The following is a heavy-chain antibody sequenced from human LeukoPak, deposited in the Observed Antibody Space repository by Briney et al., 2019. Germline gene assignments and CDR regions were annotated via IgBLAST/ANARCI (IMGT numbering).Heavy chain of an antibody. CDR2: IYSSGST. D-gene: IGHD3-3*01. CDR3: ARATLRDFNTFEDRFDP. J-gene: IGHJ5*02. Sequence: SETLSLTCTVSGGPTMSYNGYWIRQPAGKGLEWIGRIYSSGSTDYNPSLKSRVTMSVDTSKNQFSLKLSSVTAAHTAVYYCARATLRDFNTFEDRFDPWGQGTLVTVSS. CDR1: GGPTMSYN. V-gene: IGHV4-4*07.